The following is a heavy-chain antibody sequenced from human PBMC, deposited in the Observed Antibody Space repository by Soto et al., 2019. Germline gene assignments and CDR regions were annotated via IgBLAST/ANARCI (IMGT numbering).Heavy chain of an antibody. CDR3: AKRPGGVTMVRGVPGDAFDI. V-gene: IGHV3-23*01. CDR2: ISGSGGST. CDR1: GFTFSSYA. J-gene: IGHJ3*02. D-gene: IGHD3-10*01. Sequence: GGSLRLSCAASGFTFSSYAMSWVRQAPGKGLEWVSAISGSGGSTYYADSVKGRFTISRGNSKNTLYLQMNSLGAEDTAVYYCAKRPGGVTMVRGVPGDAFDIWGQGTMVTVSS.